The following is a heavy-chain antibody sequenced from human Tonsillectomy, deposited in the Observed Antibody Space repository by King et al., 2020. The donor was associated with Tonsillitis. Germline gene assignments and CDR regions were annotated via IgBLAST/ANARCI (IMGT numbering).Heavy chain of an antibody. J-gene: IGHJ4*02. CDR2: VFHSGST. CDR3: ATYTDYVLV. Sequence: VQLQESGPGLVQPSETLSLTCVVSVYSISSGYYWGFIRQPPGKALEWIGSVFHSGSTFYNPSLKSRASISVDTSKNQISLNLISVTAADTAVYYCATYTDYVLVWGEGTLVGVSS. D-gene: IGHD4-17*01. CDR1: VYSISSGYY. V-gene: IGHV4-38-2*01.